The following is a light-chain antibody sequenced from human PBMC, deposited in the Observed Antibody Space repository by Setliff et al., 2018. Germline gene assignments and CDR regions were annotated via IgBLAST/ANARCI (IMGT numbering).Light chain of an antibody. CDR2: DVS. CDR1: NNDVGAYNY. J-gene: IGLJ2*01. CDR3: CSYGGDFTWV. V-gene: IGLV2-14*03. Sequence: QSALTQPASVSGSPGQSVTISCTGTNNDVGAYNYVSWYQQHPGKAPKFMIYDVSKRSSGASDRFSGSKSGNTASLTISGLQAEDEADYYCCSYGGDFTWVFGGGTK.